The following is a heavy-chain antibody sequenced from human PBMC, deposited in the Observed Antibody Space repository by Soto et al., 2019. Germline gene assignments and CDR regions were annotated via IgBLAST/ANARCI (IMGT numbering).Heavy chain of an antibody. J-gene: IGHJ4*02. CDR2: IRGDGGQT. V-gene: IGHV3-23*01. CDR1: GLTFSSYG. CDR3: ARDVGLDSDDFFAY. D-gene: IGHD3-9*01. Sequence: GGSLRLSCTASGLTFSSYGMGWVRQAPGKGLQWVSTIRGDGGQTHYTDSVKGRFSISRDNSKNTVYLQMDSLRAEDTAMYFCARDVGLDSDDFFAYCGQRTQVTVPP.